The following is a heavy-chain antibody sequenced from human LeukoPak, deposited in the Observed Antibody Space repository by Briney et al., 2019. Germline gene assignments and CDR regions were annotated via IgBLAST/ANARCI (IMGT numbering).Heavy chain of an antibody. D-gene: IGHD6-6*01. CDR3: ANRPIDARPFDS. CDR1: GFSLKTREMA. Sequence: SGPTLVKPTQTLTLTCTFSGFSLKTREMAVSWIRQPPGKALEWLALIFWTDEKHYSPSLESRLTITKDTSKNQVVLTMTNMDPADKATYSCANRPIDARPFDSWGQGTLVTVSS. V-gene: IGHV2-5*01. J-gene: IGHJ5*01. CDR2: IFWTDEK.